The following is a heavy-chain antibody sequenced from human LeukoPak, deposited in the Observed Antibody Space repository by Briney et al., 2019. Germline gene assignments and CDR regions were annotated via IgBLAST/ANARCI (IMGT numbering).Heavy chain of an antibody. Sequence: QPGGTLRLSCAASGFIFSHHGMNWVRQAPGKGLEWVSVISGGGDSTYYADSVKGRFTMSRDNSKNALYLQMNSLRAEDTAVYYCAKGSVWWLWLLEYWGQGTLVTVSS. D-gene: IGHD3-22*01. CDR2: ISGGGDST. J-gene: IGHJ4*02. CDR1: GFIFSHHG. CDR3: AKGSVWWLWLLEY. V-gene: IGHV3-23*01.